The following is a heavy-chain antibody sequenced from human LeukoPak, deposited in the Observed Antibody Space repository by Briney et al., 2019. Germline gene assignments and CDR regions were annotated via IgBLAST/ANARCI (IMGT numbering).Heavy chain of an antibody. CDR1: GFTFSSYA. CDR3: AKDGYCSSTSCYLDY. J-gene: IGHJ4*02. CDR2: ISSNGGST. V-gene: IGHV3-64*01. D-gene: IGHD2-2*03. Sequence: GGSLRLSCAASGFTFSSYAMHWVRQAPGKGLEYVSAISSNGGSTYYANSVKGRFTISRDNSKNTLYLQMGSLRAEDMAVYYCAKDGYCSSTSCYLDYWGQGTLVTVSS.